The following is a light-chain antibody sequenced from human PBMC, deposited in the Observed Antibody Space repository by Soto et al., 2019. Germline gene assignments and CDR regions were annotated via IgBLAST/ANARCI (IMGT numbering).Light chain of an antibody. CDR2: AAY. J-gene: IGKJ2*01. CDR3: QQPHGFPYT. Sequence: EIQMTQSPSSVSASVGDRVSITCRASQDISKWVAWYRQRPGKAPDLLINAAYTLHTGVPTRFIGGGSGTNFTLTISGLQPEDFAPSYCQQPHGFPYTFGQGTKEDIK. CDR1: QDISKW. V-gene: IGKV1-12*01.